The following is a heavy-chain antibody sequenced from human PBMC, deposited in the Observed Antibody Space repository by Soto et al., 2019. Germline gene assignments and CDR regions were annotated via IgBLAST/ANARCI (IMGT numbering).Heavy chain of an antibody. CDR1: GFTFSSYS. V-gene: IGHV3-48*02. CDR2: ISSSSSTI. Sequence: GGSLRLSCAASGFTFSSYSMNWVRQAPGKGLEWVSYISSSSSTIYYADSVKGRFTISRDNAKNSLYLQMNSLRDEDTAVYYCARDPIYYYYYGMDVWGQGTTVTVSS. CDR3: ARDPIYYYYYGMDV. J-gene: IGHJ6*02.